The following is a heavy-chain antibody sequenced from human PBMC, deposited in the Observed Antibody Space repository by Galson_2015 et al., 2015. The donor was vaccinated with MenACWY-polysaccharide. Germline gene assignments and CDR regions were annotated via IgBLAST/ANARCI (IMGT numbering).Heavy chain of an antibody. D-gene: IGHD3-10*01. Sequence: PALVKPTQTLTLTCTVSGFSLSNARMGVSWIRQPPGEALEWLAHIFSNDGKSYNTSLKNRLTISKDPSKSQVVLTMTNMDPVDTATYYCARIPGMYGSGRHTLDYWGQGTLVTVS. J-gene: IGHJ4*02. CDR2: IFSNDGK. CDR1: GFSLSNARMG. CDR3: ARIPGMYGSGRHTLDY. V-gene: IGHV2-26*01.